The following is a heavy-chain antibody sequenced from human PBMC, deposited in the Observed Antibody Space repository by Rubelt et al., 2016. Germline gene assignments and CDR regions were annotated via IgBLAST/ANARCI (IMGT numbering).Heavy chain of an antibody. V-gene: IGHV4-34*01. CDR1: GGSFSGYY. CDR2: INHSGST. D-gene: IGHD2-8*01. Sequence: QVQLQQWGAGLLKPSETLSLTCAVYGGSFSGYYWSWIRQPPGKGLEWIVEINHSGSTNYNPSLKGRVTISVDTSTNQFSPKLSAMTAADTAVYYCAGDRGPFGVALMGGFDPWGQGTLVTVSS. CDR3: AGDRGPFGVALMGGFDP. J-gene: IGHJ5*02.